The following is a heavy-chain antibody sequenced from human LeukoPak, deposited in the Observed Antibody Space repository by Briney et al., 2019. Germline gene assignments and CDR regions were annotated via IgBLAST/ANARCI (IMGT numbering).Heavy chain of an antibody. CDR1: GDSISYFY. V-gene: IGHV4-4*07. CDR2: ISGSGST. CDR3: ARLYHFWSDYPGYFDY. Sequence: PSETLSLTYSVSGDSISYFYWSWIRQAAGKGLEWIGRISGSGSTDYNPSLKSRVTISVDTSKNQFSLKLSSVTAADTAVYYCARLYHFWSDYPGYFDYWGQGILVTVSS. J-gene: IGHJ4*02. D-gene: IGHD3-3*01.